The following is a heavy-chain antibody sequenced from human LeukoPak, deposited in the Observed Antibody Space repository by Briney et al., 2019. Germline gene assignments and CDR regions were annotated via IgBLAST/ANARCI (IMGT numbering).Heavy chain of an antibody. Sequence: NSSETLSLTCTVSGGSINNYYWSWIRQPPGKGLEWIGYIYYSGSTNYNPSLKSRVTISVDTSKNQFSLKLSSVTAADTAVYYCARFSYCSSTSCYIAGDAFDIWGQGTMVTVSS. D-gene: IGHD2-2*02. CDR1: GGSINNYY. V-gene: IGHV4-59*01. CDR2: IYYSGST. J-gene: IGHJ3*02. CDR3: ARFSYCSSTSCYIAGDAFDI.